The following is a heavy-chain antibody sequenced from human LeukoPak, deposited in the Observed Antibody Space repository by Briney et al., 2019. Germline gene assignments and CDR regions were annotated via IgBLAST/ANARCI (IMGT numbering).Heavy chain of an antibody. CDR1: GYTFTSYG. V-gene: IGHV1-18*01. D-gene: IGHD2-2*02. J-gene: IGHJ4*02. CDR3: ARELQLGYCSSTRCYRVGVDY. CDR2: ISAYNGNT. Sequence: ATVKVSCKASGYTFTSYGISWVRQAPGQGLEWMGWISAYNGNTNYAQKLQGRVTMTTDTSTSTAYMELRSLRSDDTAVYYCARELQLGYCSSTRCYRVGVDYWGQGTLVTVSS.